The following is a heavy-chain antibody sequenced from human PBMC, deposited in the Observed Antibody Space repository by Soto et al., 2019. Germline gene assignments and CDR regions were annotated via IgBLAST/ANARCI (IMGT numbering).Heavy chain of an antibody. V-gene: IGHV3-33*01. CDR3: ARAHGPSLGSCLDL. Sequence: QVQLVESGGGVVQPGRSLRLSCAASGFTFSAYGMHWVRQAPGEGLEWVAVIWYDGGSEYYADSVEGRFTISRDNAKNTVYLHMDTLRGDDTAVYYCARAHGPSLGSCLDLWGQATLVTVSS. J-gene: IGHJ5*02. CDR1: GFTFSAYG. D-gene: IGHD2-2*01. CDR2: IWYDGGSE.